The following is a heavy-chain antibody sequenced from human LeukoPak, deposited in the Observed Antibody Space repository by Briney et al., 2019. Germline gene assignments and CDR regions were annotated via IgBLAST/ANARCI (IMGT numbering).Heavy chain of an antibody. CDR2: ISYDGSNK. CDR3: ARGLYCGGGSCPANWFDP. V-gene: IGHV3-30*04. J-gene: IGHJ5*02. Sequence: PGGSLRLSCAASGFTFSSYAMHWVRQAPGKGLEWVAVISYDGSNKYYADSVKGRFTISRDNSKNTLYLQMNSLRAEDTAVYYCARGLYCGGGSCPANWFDPWGQGTLVTVSS. D-gene: IGHD2-15*01. CDR1: GFTFSSYA.